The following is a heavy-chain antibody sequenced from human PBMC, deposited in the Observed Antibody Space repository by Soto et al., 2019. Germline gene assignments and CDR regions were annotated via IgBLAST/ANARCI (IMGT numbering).Heavy chain of an antibody. D-gene: IGHD4-4*01. J-gene: IGHJ4*02. CDR1: GFTFSGSA. Sequence: EVQLVESGGGLVQPGGSLKLSCAASGFTFSGSAMHWVRQASGKGLEWVGRIRSKANSYATAYAASVKGRFTISRDDSKNTAYLQMNSLKTEDTAVYYCTRTGLSTGRVDWGQGTLVTVSS. V-gene: IGHV3-73*02. CDR3: TRTGLSTGRVD. CDR2: IRSKANSYAT.